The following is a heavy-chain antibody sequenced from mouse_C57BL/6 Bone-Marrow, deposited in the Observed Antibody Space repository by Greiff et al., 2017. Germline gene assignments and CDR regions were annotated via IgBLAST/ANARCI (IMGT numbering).Heavy chain of an antibody. J-gene: IGHJ4*01. Sequence: QVQLQQPGAELVKPGASVKMSCKASGYTFTSYWITWVKQRPGQGLEWIGDIYPGSGSTNYNEKFKSKATLTVDTSSSTAYMQLSSLTSEDSAVXYGAREGYYVLYYDAMDYWGQGTSVTVSS. CDR1: GYTFTSYW. CDR3: AREGYYVLYYDAMDY. D-gene: IGHD2-3*01. V-gene: IGHV1-55*01. CDR2: IYPGSGST.